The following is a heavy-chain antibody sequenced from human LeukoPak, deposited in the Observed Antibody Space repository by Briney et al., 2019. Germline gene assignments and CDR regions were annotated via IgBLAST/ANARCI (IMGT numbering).Heavy chain of an antibody. CDR1: GYTFASYY. CDR2: INPSGGST. V-gene: IGHV1-46*01. CDR3: ARVAVEMASWFDP. Sequence: GASMKVSCKASGYTFASYYIHWVRQAPGQGLEWMGIINPSGGSTNYAQKFQGRVTMTRDTSIRTVYMELSRLRSDDTAVYYCARVAVEMASWFDPWGQGTLLTVSS. D-gene: IGHD5-24*01. J-gene: IGHJ5*02.